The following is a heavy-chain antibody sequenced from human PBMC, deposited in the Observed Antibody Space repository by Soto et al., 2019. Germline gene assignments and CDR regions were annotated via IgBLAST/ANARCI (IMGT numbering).Heavy chain of an antibody. CDR3: VRGGHNSGWYRTFDF. J-gene: IGHJ4*02. D-gene: IGHD6-13*01. V-gene: IGHV1-69*01. CDR1: RGTFTTDA. Sequence: QLQLVQSGAEVQKPGSSVSVSCKSSRGTFTTDAISWVRQAPGQGLEWMGVIIPVFGPPTYAQRFQGRVTISADESTSTAHLELSNLRSEDTAIYYCVRGGHNSGWYRTFDFWGQGTLVTVSS. CDR2: IIPVFGPP.